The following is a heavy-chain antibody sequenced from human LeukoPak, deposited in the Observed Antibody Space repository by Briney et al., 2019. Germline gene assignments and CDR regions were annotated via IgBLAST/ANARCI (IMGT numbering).Heavy chain of an antibody. CDR2: INHSGST. CDR1: GGSFSGYY. J-gene: IGHJ4*02. Sequence: PSETLSLTCAVYGGSFSGYYWSWIRQPPGKGLEWIGEINHSGSTNYNPSLKSRVTIPVDTSKNQFSLKLSSVTAADTAVYYCARGVVGATTDFDYWGQGTLVTVSS. CDR3: ARGVVGATTDFDY. V-gene: IGHV4-34*01. D-gene: IGHD1-26*01.